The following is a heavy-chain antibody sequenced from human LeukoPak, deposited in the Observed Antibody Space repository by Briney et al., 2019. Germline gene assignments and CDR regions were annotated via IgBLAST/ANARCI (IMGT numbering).Heavy chain of an antibody. CDR3: GSRQPYFFAH. J-gene: IGHJ4*02. CDR1: GFMFSSYG. CDR2: ISSSGSTI. Sequence: GGSLRLSCAASGFMFSSYGMHWVRQAPGKGLEWVSYISSSGSTIYYADSVKGRFTISRDNSKNTLYLQMNSLRAGDTAIYWCGSRQPYFFAHWGQGTLLTVSS. V-gene: IGHV3-48*01.